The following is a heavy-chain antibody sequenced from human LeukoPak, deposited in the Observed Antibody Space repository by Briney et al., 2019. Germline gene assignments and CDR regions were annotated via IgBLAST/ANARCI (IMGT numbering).Heavy chain of an antibody. J-gene: IGHJ4*03. V-gene: IGHV4-34*01. Sequence: SETLSLTCAVYGGSFSAYYWSWIRQSPGEGLEWIAEINHRGDTNYNPSVKSRVSISVDTSKNQFSLKVTSLTAADTAVYYCARGPTISETGYFDYWGQGTLVTVSS. CDR3: ARGPTISETGYFDY. CDR1: GGSFSAYY. CDR2: INHRGDT. D-gene: IGHD1-1*01.